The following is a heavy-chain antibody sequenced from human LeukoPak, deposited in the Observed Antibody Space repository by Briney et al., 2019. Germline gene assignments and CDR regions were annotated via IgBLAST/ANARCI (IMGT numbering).Heavy chain of an antibody. CDR2: IYYSGST. D-gene: IGHD2-15*01. Sequence: PSETLSLTCTVSSGSISSSTYYWGWIRQPPGKGLEWIGRIYYSGSTYYNPSLKSRVTISVDTSKNQFSLKLSSVTAADTAVYYCARHSIVALAAALSFDPWGQGTLVTVSS. J-gene: IGHJ5*02. V-gene: IGHV4-39*01. CDR1: SGSISSSTYY. CDR3: ARHSIVALAAALSFDP.